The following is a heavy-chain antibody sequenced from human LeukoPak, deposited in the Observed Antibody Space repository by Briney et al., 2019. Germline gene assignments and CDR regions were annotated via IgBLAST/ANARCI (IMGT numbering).Heavy chain of an antibody. J-gene: IGHJ3*02. CDR1: GGSISSGGYY. V-gene: IGHV4-31*03. CDR3: ASACGGDCSFAFDI. CDR2: IYYSGST. Sequence: SETLSLTCTVSGGSISSGGYYWSWIRQHPGKGLEWIGYIYYSGSTYYNPSLKSRVTISADTSKNRFSLKLSSVTAADTAVYYCASACGGDCSFAFDIWGQGTMVTVSS. D-gene: IGHD2-21*02.